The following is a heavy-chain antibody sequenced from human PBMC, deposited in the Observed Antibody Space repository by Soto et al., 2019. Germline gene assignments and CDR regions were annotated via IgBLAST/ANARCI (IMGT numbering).Heavy chain of an antibody. Sequence: PGGSLRLSCAASGFTFSTYAMAWVRQAPGKGLEWVSGVSASGLNTDYADSVKGRFTISRDNSKNTLYLQMNSLRAEDTAVYYCARDEGLVVVPAAILDYWGQGTLVTVSS. D-gene: IGHD2-2*01. CDR3: ARDEGLVVVPAAILDY. CDR1: GFTFSTYA. V-gene: IGHV3-23*01. CDR2: VSASGLNT. J-gene: IGHJ4*02.